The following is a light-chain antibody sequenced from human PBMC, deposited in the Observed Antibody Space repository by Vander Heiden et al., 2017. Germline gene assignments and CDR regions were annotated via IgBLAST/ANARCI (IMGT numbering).Light chain of an antibody. Sequence: DIQMTQSPSSLSASVGDRVTVTCRASQGISNYLGWYQQTPGKLPKLLIYAASTLQAGVPSRFSGSGSGTDFTLTISSLHPEDVATYYCQKYNSAPYTFGQGTRLEIK. CDR1: QGISNY. CDR2: AAS. V-gene: IGKV1-27*01. CDR3: QKYNSAPYT. J-gene: IGKJ2*01.